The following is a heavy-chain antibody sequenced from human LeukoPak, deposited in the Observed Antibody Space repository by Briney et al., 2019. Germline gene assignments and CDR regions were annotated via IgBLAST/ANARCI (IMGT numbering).Heavy chain of an antibody. Sequence: ASVKVSCKASGYTFTGYYMHWVRQAPGQGLEWMGWINPNSGGTNYAQKFQGRVTMTRDTSISTAYMHLSSLRFEDTAVYFCARNHNYTDHYNHMDVWGSGTAITVSS. D-gene: IGHD5-24*01. V-gene: IGHV1-2*02. CDR3: ARNHNYTDHYNHMDV. J-gene: IGHJ6*03. CDR1: GYTFTGYY. CDR2: INPNSGGT.